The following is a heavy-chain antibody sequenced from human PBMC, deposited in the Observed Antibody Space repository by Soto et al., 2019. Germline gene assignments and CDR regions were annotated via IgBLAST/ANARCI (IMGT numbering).Heavy chain of an antibody. CDR3: ARGRITMVRGVIMVFGMDV. D-gene: IGHD3-10*01. CDR2: INHSGST. Sequence: GXEWIGEINHSGSTNYNPSLKSRVTISVDTSKNQFSLKLSSVTAADTAVYYCARGRITMVRGVIMVFGMDVWGQGTTVTVSS. J-gene: IGHJ6*02. V-gene: IGHV4-34*01.